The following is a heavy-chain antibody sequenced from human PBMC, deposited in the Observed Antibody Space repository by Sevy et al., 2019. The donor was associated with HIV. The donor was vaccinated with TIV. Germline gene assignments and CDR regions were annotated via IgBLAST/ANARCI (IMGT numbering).Heavy chain of an antibody. D-gene: IGHD3-10*01. CDR2: FDPEDGET. V-gene: IGHV1-24*01. CDR3: ATDITMVRGAKDY. CDR1: GYTLTELS. J-gene: IGHJ4*02. Sequence: ASVKVSCKVSGYTLTELSMHWVRQAPGKGLEWMGGFDPEDGETIYAQKFQGRVTMTEDTSTDPAYMELSSLRSEDTAVYYCATDITMVRGAKDYWGQGTLVTVSS.